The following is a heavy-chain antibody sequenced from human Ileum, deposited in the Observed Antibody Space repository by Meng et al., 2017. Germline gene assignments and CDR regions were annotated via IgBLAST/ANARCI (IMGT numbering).Heavy chain of an antibody. CDR2: STYSGYRGAAA. D-gene: IGHD2-2*03. V-gene: IGHV3-23*01. CDR3: PKVTSGGNLDMIFDY. CDR1: GFTFPNYV. Sequence: GESLKISCATSGFTFPNYVMSWVRQAPGKGLEWIASSTYSGYRGAAAFYADSVEGRFTISRDNSKGTLYLQMNSLRAEDTAIYYCPKVTSGGNLDMIFDYWGQGAVVTVSS. J-gene: IGHJ4*02.